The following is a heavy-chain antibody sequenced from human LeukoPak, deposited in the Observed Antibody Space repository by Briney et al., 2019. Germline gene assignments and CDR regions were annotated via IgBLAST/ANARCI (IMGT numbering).Heavy chain of an antibody. D-gene: IGHD5-12*01. CDR1: GFTSSSYS. CDR3: PRDPRRGASYSGGGYYFDY. V-gene: IGHV3-21*01. Sequence: GGSLRLSRAASGFTSSSYSMNWVPPAPRKRLERVSSISSSSSYIYYADPSKGRSTIPRDNPKNTLYLNMNSLRPEDTPVYTLPRDPRRGASYSGGGYYFDYWGQGTLVTVSS. CDR2: ISSSSSYI. J-gene: IGHJ4*02.